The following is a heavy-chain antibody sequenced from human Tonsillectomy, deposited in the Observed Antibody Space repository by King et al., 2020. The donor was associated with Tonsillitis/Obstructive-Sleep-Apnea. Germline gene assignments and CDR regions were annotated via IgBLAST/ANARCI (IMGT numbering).Heavy chain of an antibody. V-gene: IGHV3-11*05. Sequence: VQLVESGGGLVKPGGSLRLSCAASGFTFSDYYMSWSRQAPGKGLEWVSYMSSGSSFTNYADSVKGRFTISRDNAKNSLYLQMNSLRAEDTAVYYCATHYTNTSPFDYWGRGTLVTVSS. CDR1: GFTFSDYY. CDR2: MSSGSSFT. D-gene: IGHD2-2*02. CDR3: ATHYTNTSPFDY. J-gene: IGHJ4*02.